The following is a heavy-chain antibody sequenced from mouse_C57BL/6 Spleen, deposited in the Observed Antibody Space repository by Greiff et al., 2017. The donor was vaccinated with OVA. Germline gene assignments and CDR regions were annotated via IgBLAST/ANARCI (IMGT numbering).Heavy chain of an antibody. D-gene: IGHD2-5*01. Sequence: VMLVESGPGLVAPSQSLSITCTVSGFSLTSYGVSWVRQPPGKGLEWLGVIWGEGSTNDPSALISRLSISKDNSKSQVFLKLNSLQTDDTATYYCGSNYPYGDLDVWGTGTTVTVSS. V-gene: IGHV2-3*01. CDR3: GSNYPYGDLDV. CDR2: IWGEGST. J-gene: IGHJ1*03. CDR1: GFSLTSYG.